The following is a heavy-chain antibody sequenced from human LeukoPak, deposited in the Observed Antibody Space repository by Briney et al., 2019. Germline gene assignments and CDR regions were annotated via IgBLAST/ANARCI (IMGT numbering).Heavy chain of an antibody. CDR2: IYHSETT. Sequence: SETVSLTCSVYGGSFSGYYWSWIRQPPGKGLMCIGEIYHSETTNYQTFLKRRATISVDTSKNQFSLKLLSVTAADTAVYYCARDLPLDSTVTTAPFDYWGQGTLVTVSS. CDR1: GGSFSGYY. J-gene: IGHJ4*02. CDR3: ARDLPLDSTVTTAPFDY. V-gene: IGHV4-34*01. D-gene: IGHD4-17*01.